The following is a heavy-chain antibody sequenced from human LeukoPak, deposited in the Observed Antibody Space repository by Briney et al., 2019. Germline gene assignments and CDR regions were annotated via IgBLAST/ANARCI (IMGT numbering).Heavy chain of an antibody. CDR3: AKNGDSERWLQPKFVTH. D-gene: IGHD5-24*01. V-gene: IGHV3-53*05. CDR1: GFTVSSNY. Sequence: GGSLRLSCAASGFTVSSNYMSWVRQAPGKGLEWVSVIYSGGSTYYADSVKGRFTMSRDNSKNTLYLQMNSLRAEDTAVYYCAKNGDSERWLQPKFVTHWGQGTLVTVSS. J-gene: IGHJ4*02. CDR2: IYSGGST.